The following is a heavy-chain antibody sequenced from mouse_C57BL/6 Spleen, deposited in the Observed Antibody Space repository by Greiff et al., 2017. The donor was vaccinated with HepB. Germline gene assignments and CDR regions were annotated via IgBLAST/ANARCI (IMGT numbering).Heavy chain of an antibody. D-gene: IGHD2-2*01. J-gene: IGHJ2*01. V-gene: IGHV1-81*01. CDR3: AREGYDGWGY. Sequence: QVQLQQSGAELARPGASVKLSCKASRYTFTSYGISWVKQRTGQGLEWIGEIYPRSGNTYYNEKFKGEATLTADKSSRTAYMELRSLTSEDSAVFFCAREGYDGWGYWGKGTTLTVSS. CDR1: RYTFTSYG. CDR2: IYPRSGNT.